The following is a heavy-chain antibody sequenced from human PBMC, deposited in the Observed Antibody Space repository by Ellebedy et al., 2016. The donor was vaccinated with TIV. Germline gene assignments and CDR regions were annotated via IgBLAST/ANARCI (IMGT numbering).Heavy chain of an antibody. D-gene: IGHD2-15*01. CDR1: GFTFSNFW. J-gene: IGHJ4*02. CDR2: LNNDGSTT. V-gene: IGHV3-74*01. Sequence: GESLKISCAASGFTFSNFWMHWVRQVPGKGLVWVSFLNNDGSTTSYADSVRGRFTISRDNAKNTLFLQMNSLRAEDTAVYFCARGGGGFDYWGQGALVTVSS. CDR3: ARGGGGFDY.